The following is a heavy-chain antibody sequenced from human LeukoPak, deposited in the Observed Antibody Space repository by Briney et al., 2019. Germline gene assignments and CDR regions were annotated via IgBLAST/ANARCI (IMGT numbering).Heavy chain of an antibody. CDR3: ARVGPIAAAGTEAIWFDP. J-gene: IGHJ5*02. CDR1: GYTFTSYD. Sequence: GASVKVSCKASGYTFTSYDINWVRQATGQGLEWMGWMNPNSGNTGYAQKFQGRVTTTRNTSISTAYMEPSSLRSEDTAVYYCARVGPIAAAGTEAIWFDPWGQGALVTVSS. CDR2: MNPNSGNT. V-gene: IGHV1-8*01. D-gene: IGHD6-13*01.